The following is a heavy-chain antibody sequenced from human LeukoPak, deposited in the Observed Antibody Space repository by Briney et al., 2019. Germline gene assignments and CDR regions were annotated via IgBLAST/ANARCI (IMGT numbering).Heavy chain of an antibody. CDR1: GGSISSSSYY. V-gene: IGHV4-39*01. D-gene: IGHD3-10*01. CDR3: ARSAPHYFDAFDI. J-gene: IGHJ3*02. CDR2: IYYSGST. Sequence: SATLSLTCTVSGGSISSSSYYWGWIRQPPGKGLEWIGNIYYSGSTYYNPSLKSRVTISVDTSKNQFSLKLSSVTAADTAVYYCARSAPHYFDAFDIWGQGTMVTVSS.